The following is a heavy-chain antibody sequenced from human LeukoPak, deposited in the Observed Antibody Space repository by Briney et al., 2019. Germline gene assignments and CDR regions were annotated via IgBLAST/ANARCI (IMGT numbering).Heavy chain of an antibody. V-gene: IGHV3-48*03. CDR1: GFTFSSYE. CDR2: ISSSGSTI. Sequence: GGSLRLSCAASGFTFSSYEMNWVRQAPGKGQEWVSYISSSGSTIYYADSVKGRFTISRDNAKNSLYLQMNSLRAEDTAVYYCARDGTPYGSGSYYYWGQGTLVTVSS. CDR3: ARDGTPYGSGSYYY. D-gene: IGHD3-10*01. J-gene: IGHJ4*02.